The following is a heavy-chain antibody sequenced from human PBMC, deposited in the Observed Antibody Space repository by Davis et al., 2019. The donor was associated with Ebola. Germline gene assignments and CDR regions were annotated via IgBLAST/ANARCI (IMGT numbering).Heavy chain of an antibody. CDR3: ARQVDYGDYGGYLDY. Sequence: PGGSLRLSCTVSGGSISSYYWSWIRQPPGKGLEWIGYIYYSGSTNYNPSLKSRVTISVDRTKNQFSLKLSSVTAADTAVYYCARQVDYGDYGGYLDYWGQGTLVTVSS. J-gene: IGHJ4*02. D-gene: IGHD4-17*01. CDR2: IYYSGST. CDR1: GGSISSYY. V-gene: IGHV4-59*08.